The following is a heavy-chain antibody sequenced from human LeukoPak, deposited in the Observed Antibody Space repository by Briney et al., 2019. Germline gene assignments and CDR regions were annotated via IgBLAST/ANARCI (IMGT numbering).Heavy chain of an antibody. CDR3: ARALTPLLWFGELPNWFDP. D-gene: IGHD3-10*01. CDR1: GGSISSGVYY. J-gene: IGHJ5*02. Sequence: SETLSLTCTVSGGSISSGVYYWSWIRQHPGKGLEWIGYIYYSGSTYYNPSLKSRVTISVDTSKNQFSLKLSSVTAADTAVYYCARALTPLLWFGELPNWFDPWGQGTLVTVSS. V-gene: IGHV4-31*03. CDR2: IYYSGST.